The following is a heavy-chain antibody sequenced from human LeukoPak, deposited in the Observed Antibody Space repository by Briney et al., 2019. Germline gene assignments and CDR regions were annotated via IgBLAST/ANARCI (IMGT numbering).Heavy chain of an antibody. CDR1: GYTFTGYY. Sequence: ASVKVSCKASGYTFTGYYRHWARQAPGQGLEWMGWINPNSGATSYAQRFQGRVTVTRDTSISTAYMELSRLTSDDTAVYYCARGGYSSGGSLGFGPWGQGTLVTVSS. D-gene: IGHD6-19*01. CDR2: INPNSGAT. J-gene: IGHJ5*02. V-gene: IGHV1-2*02. CDR3: ARGGYSSGGSLGFGP.